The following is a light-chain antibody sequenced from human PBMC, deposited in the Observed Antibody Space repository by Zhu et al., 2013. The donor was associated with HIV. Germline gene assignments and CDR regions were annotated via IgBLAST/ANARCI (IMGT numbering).Light chain of an antibody. V-gene: IGKV3-20*01. Sequence: EIVLTQSPGTLSLSPGERTTLSCRASQTVTSSYLAWYQHKPGQAPRLLIYGASTRAIGIPDRFSGSGSGTDFTLTISRLEPEDFAVYFCQQYGSSPLTFGGGTQVEDQT. J-gene: IGKJ4*01. CDR2: GAS. CDR1: QTVTSSY. CDR3: QQYGSSPLT.